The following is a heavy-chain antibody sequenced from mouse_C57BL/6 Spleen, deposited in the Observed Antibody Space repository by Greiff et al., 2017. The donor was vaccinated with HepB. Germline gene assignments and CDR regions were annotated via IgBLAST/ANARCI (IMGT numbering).Heavy chain of an antibody. Sequence: QVTLKVSDAELVKPGASVKISCKVSGYTFTDHTIHWMKQRPEQGLEWIGYIYPRDGSTKYNEKFKGKATLTADKSSSTAYMQLNSLTSEDSAVYFCAREGFYYYGSSYWYFDVWGTGTTVTVSS. J-gene: IGHJ1*03. CDR2: IYPRDGST. CDR1: GYTFTDHT. V-gene: IGHV1-78*01. D-gene: IGHD1-1*01. CDR3: AREGFYYYGSSYWYFDV.